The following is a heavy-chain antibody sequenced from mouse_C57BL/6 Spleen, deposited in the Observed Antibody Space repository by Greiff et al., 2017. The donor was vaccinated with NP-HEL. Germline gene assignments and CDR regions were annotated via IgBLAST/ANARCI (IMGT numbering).Heavy chain of an antibody. CDR1: GYAFSSYW. CDR2: IYPGDGDT. J-gene: IGHJ2*01. V-gene: IGHV1-80*01. D-gene: IGHD2-2*01. Sequence: QVQLQQSGAELVKPGASVKISCKASGYAFSSYWMNWVKQRPGKGLEWIGQIYPGDGDTNYNGKFKGKATLTADKSSSTAYMQLSSLTSEDSAVYFCASYGYDGAYFDYWGQGTTLTVSS. CDR3: ASYGYDGAYFDY.